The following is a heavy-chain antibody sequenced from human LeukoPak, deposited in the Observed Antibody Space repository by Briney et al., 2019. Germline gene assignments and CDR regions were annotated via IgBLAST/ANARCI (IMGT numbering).Heavy chain of an antibody. CDR2: INPNSGGT. J-gene: IGHJ4*02. D-gene: IGHD6-19*01. CDR1: GYTFTSYY. V-gene: IGHV1-2*02. CDR3: ARDTQGGWYGQRSDY. Sequence: ASVKVSCKASGYTFTSYYMSWVRQAPGQGLEWMGWINPNSGGTNYAQKFQGRVTMTRDTSISTAYTELRSLRSDDTAVYYCARDTQGGWYGQRSDYWGQGTLVTVSS.